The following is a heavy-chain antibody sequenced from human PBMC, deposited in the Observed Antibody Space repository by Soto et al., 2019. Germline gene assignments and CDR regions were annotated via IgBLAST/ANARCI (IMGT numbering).Heavy chain of an antibody. V-gene: IGHV3-9*01. D-gene: IGHD5-12*01. CDR2: ISWNSGSI. CDR1: GFTFDDYA. CDR3: AKSAVVATSYDAFDI. Sequence: EVQLVESGGGLVQPGRSLRLSCAASGFTFDDYAMHWVRQAPGKGLEWVSGISWNSGSIGYADSVKGRFTISRDNAKNSLYLEMNSLSAEDTALYYCAKSAVVATSYDAFDIWGQGTMVTVSS. J-gene: IGHJ3*02.